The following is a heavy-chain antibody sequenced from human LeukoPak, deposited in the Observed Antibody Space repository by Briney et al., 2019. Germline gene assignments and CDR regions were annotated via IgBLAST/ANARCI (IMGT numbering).Heavy chain of an antibody. CDR1: GGSISSSSYY. Sequence: SETLSLACTVSGGSISSSSYYWGWIRQPPGKGLEWIGSIYYSGSTYYNPSLKSRVTISVDTSKNQFSLKLSSVTAADTAVYYCTAGRSDYFDFWGQGTLVTVSS. J-gene: IGHJ4*02. CDR3: TAGRSDYFDF. CDR2: IYYSGST. V-gene: IGHV4-39*01. D-gene: IGHD6-25*01.